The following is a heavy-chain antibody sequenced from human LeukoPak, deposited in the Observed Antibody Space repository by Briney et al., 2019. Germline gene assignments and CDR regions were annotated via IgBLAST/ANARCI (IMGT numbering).Heavy chain of an antibody. V-gene: IGHV3-23*01. CDR2: ITTSDGNT. J-gene: IGHJ4*02. D-gene: IGHD1-1*01. CDR3: ATHWRGR. CDR1: GFTFSSYT. Sequence: GGSLRLSCGASGFTFSSYTMSWVRQAPGKGLEWVSTITTSDGNTYYADSVKGRFTVSRDNSKNTLFLQMNSLRAEDTAVYYCATHWRGRWGQGTLVTVSS.